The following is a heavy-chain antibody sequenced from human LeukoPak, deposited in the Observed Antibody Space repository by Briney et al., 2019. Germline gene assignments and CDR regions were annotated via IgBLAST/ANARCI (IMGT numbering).Heavy chain of an antibody. CDR1: GDSISSYF. V-gene: IGHV4-59*01. J-gene: IGHJ5*02. CDR3: ARDSHSVDTATPRGFDP. Sequence: SETLSLTCTVSGDSISSYFWSWIRQPPGKGLEWIGYFHDSGSANYNPSLKSRITMSVDTSKNQFSLKLGSVTAADTAVYYCARDSHSVDTATPRGFDPWGQGTLVTVSS. D-gene: IGHD2-15*01. CDR2: FHDSGSA.